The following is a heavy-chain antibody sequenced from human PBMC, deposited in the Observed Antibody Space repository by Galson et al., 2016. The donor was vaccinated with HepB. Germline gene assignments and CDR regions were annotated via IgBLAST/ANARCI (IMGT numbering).Heavy chain of an antibody. CDR3: AKSRYYESLLDS. Sequence: SLRLSCAVSGFTFSDYYMTWIRQAPGKGLEWVSYISSSGSPVYYADSVKGRFTISRDNAKNSLYLRMNSLRAGDTALYYCAKSRYYESLLDSWGQGTLVIVSS. CDR2: ISSSGSPV. D-gene: IGHD1-26*01. J-gene: IGHJ4*02. CDR1: GFTFSDYY. V-gene: IGHV3-11*01.